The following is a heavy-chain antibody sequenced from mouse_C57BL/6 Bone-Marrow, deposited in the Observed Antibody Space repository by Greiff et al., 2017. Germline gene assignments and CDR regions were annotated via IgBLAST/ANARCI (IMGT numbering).Heavy chain of an antibody. V-gene: IGHV1-72*01. CDR1: GYTFTSYW. CDR2: IDPNSGGT. D-gene: IGHD1-1*01. Sequence: QVQLQQPGAELVKPGASVKLSCKASGYTFTSYWMHWVKQRPGRGLEWIGRIDPNSGGTKYNEKFKSKATLTVDKPSSTAYMQLSSLTSEDSAVYYCARGEEGYYGSSHYWYFDVWGTGTTVTVSS. J-gene: IGHJ1*03. CDR3: ARGEEGYYGSSHYWYFDV.